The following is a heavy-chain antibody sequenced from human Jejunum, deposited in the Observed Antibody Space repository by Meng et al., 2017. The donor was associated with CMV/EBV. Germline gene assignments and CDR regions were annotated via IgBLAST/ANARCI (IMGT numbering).Heavy chain of an antibody. D-gene: IGHD1-1*01. CDR2: INPGGGTT. J-gene: IGHJ5*02. Sequence: CKASGYNFISHYMHWVREAPGQGLEWMGVINPGGGTTSYAQKFQGRVTMTRDTSTSTVYMELSSLRSEDTAVYYCAKNEEGADWLGPWGQGALVTVSS. CDR3: AKNEEGADWLGP. CDR1: GYNFISHY. V-gene: IGHV1-46*01.